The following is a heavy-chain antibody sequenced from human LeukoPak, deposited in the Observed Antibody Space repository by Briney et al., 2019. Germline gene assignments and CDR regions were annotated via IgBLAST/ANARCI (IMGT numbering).Heavy chain of an antibody. J-gene: IGHJ4*02. CDR2: IYYSGST. V-gene: IGHV4-59*01. CDR3: ARAYSSSWYQE. CDR1: GGSISSYY. Sequence: PSETLSLTCTVSGGSISSYYWSWIRQPPGKGLEWIGSIYYSGSTYYNPSLKSRVTISVDTSKNQFSLKLSSVTAADTAVYYCARAYSSSWYQEWGQGTLVTVSS. D-gene: IGHD6-13*01.